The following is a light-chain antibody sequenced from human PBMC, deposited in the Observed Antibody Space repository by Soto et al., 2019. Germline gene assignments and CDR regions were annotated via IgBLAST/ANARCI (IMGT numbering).Light chain of an antibody. J-gene: IGLJ1*01. Sequence: QSAPTQPASVSGSPGQSVSISCPGTSSDVGSYNLVSWNLQHAGKGPKIMIYDVSKRPSGASNRISCSKSGNTASLTISGLQAEDEADYYCCSYSCSSIPVFGIWTKLTVL. CDR3: CSYSCSSIPV. V-gene: IGLV2-23*02. CDR1: SSDVGSYNL. CDR2: DVS.